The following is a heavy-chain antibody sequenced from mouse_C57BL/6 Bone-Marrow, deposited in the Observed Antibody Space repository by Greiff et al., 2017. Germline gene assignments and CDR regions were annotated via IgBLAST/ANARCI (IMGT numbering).Heavy chain of an antibody. CDR1: GFTFSSYA. D-gene: IGHD3-1*01. CDR2: FSRGGDYI. V-gene: IGHV5-9-1*02. J-gene: IGHJ4*01. Sequence: EVMLVESGEGLVKPGGSLKLSCAASGFTFSSYAMSWVRQTPEKRLEWVAYFSRGGDYIYYADTVKGRFTISRDNARNTLYLQMSSLKSEDTAMYYCTRGLPLYYAMDYGGQGTSVTVSS. CDR3: TRGLPLYYAMDY.